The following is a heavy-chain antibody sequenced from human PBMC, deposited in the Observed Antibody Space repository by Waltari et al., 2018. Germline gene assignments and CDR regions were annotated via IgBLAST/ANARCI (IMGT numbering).Heavy chain of an antibody. J-gene: IGHJ6*02. D-gene: IGHD4-4*01. Sequence: EVQLLESGGGLVQPGGSLRLSCAASGFTFSSYAMSWVRQAPGEGLEWVSAISGSGGSTYVADSVKGRFTISRDNSKNTLYLQMNSLRAEDTAVYYCAKGYGNKPAYGMDVWGQGTTVTVSS. CDR1: GFTFSSYA. CDR3: AKGYGNKPAYGMDV. V-gene: IGHV3-23*01. CDR2: ISGSGGST.